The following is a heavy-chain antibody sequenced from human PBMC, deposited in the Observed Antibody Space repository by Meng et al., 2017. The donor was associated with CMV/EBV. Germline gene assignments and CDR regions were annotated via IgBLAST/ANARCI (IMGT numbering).Heavy chain of an antibody. CDR2: IRYDGSNK. D-gene: IGHD6-25*01. Sequence: GESLKISCAASGFTFSSYGMHWVRQAPGKGLEWVAFIRYDGSNKYYADSVKGRFTISRDNSKNTLYLQMNSLRAEDTAVYYCARGDSSVYYYYYYGMDVWGQGTTVTVSS. J-gene: IGHJ6*02. V-gene: IGHV3-30*02. CDR3: ARGDSSVYYYYYYGMDV. CDR1: GFTFSSYG.